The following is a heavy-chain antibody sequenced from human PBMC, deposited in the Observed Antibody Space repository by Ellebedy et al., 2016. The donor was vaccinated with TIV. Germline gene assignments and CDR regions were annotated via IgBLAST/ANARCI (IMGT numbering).Heavy chain of an antibody. J-gene: IGHJ5*02. V-gene: IGHV4-38-2*02. CDR2: IHHSGRT. CDR3: ATDRGSSWFGS. Sequence: SETLSLTCTVSGYSISRGDYWGWIRQPPGTGLEWIGSIHHSGRTWFNPSLKSRVSISIDTSTNQFSLRLTSLTAADTAVYYCATDRGSSWFGSWGQGTLVTVSS. CDR1: GYSISRGDY. D-gene: IGHD6-13*01.